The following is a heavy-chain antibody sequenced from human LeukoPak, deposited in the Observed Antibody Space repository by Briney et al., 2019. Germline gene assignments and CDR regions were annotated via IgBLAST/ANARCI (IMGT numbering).Heavy chain of an antibody. CDR2: ITFSSSII. Sequence: GGSLRLSCAASGFTFSSYSMNWVRQAPGKGLEWVSYITFSSSIIYYADSVKGRFTISRDNAKNSLYLQMNSLRAEDTAVYYCARDRLHYGEYEKTFDYWGEGTLVSVSS. CDR3: ARDRLHYGEYEKTFDY. CDR1: GFTFSSYS. V-gene: IGHV3-48*01. D-gene: IGHD4-17*01. J-gene: IGHJ4*02.